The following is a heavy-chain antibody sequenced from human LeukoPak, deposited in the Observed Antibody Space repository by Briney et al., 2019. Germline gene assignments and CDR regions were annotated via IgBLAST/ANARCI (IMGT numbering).Heavy chain of an antibody. CDR2: INHSGST. V-gene: IGHV4-34*01. J-gene: IGHJ4*02. CDR3: ARLGPRTNY. Sequence: KPSETLSLTCAVYGGSFSGCYWSWIRQPPGKGLEWIGEINHSGSTNYNPSLKSRVTISVDTSKNQFSLKLSSVTAADTAVYYCARLGPRTNYWGQGTLVTVSS. D-gene: IGHD2-2*01. CDR1: GGSFSGCY.